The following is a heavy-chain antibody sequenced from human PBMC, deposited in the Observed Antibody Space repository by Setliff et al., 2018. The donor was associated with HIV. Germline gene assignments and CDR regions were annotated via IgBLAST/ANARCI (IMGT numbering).Heavy chain of an antibody. J-gene: IGHJ5*02. V-gene: IGHV3-7*03. D-gene: IGHD2-8*01. Sequence: GGSLRLSCAASGFTFNNFWMYWVRQSPGKGLEWVANINGDGNKKYYVASVKGRFTTSRDNAKNSLYLQMNSLRVEDTAVYYCARVLLRTNPVYGVASNWFDPLGPGNPGHRLL. CDR3: ARVLLRTNPVYGVASNWFDP. CDR2: INGDGNKK. CDR1: GFTFNNFW.